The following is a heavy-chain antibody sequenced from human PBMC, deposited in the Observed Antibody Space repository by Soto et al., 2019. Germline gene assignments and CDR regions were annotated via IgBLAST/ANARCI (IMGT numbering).Heavy chain of an antibody. V-gene: IGHV4-34*01. Sequence: PSETLSLTCAVYGGSFSGYYWSWIRQPPGKGLEWIGEINHSGSTNYNPSLKSRVTISVDTSKNQFSLKLSSVTAADTAVYYCARGYMTYYDFWSGSLLGYYYYGMDVWGQGTTVTVSS. CDR1: GGSFSGYY. CDR2: INHSGST. D-gene: IGHD3-3*01. J-gene: IGHJ6*02. CDR3: ARGYMTYYDFWSGSLLGYYYYGMDV.